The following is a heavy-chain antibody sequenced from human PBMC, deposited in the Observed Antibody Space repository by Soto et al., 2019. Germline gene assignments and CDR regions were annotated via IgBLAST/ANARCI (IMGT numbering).Heavy chain of an antibody. V-gene: IGHV3-74*01. J-gene: IGHJ4*02. D-gene: IGHD1-7*01. CDR3: ARGARNYYYFDY. CDR1: GFTFSNYW. CDR2: IKFDGSIT. Sequence: DVQVVESGGRLVQPGGSLRLSCAASGFTFSNYWLHWVRQTPGKGLVWGSRIKFDGSITNYADSVKGRVTLSRDNAKNTVYLQMDRLRADDTAVYYCARGARNYYYFDYWGQGTLVTVSS.